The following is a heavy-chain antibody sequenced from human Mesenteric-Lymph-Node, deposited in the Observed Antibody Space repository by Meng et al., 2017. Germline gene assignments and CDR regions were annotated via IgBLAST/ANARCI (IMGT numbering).Heavy chain of an antibody. V-gene: IGHV1-18*01. Sequence: QVHLVQSGSEVKKPGASVMISCKASGYTFTSYGIRGVRQAPGQGLEWMGWISAYNGNTNYAQKLQGRVTMTTDTSTSTAYMELRSLRSDDTAVYYCARDTLYYDILTGYSPTNWFDPWGQGTLVTVSS. J-gene: IGHJ5*02. D-gene: IGHD3-9*01. CDR3: ARDTLYYDILTGYSPTNWFDP. CDR2: ISAYNGNT. CDR1: GYTFTSYG.